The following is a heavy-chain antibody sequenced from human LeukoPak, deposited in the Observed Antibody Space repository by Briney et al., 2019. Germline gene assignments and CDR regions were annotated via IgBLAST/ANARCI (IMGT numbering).Heavy chain of an antibody. CDR3: ARNGNYEYYFDY. V-gene: IGHV4-61*08. D-gene: IGHD4-11*01. CDR2: IYYSGST. Sequence: PSQTLSLTCTVSGGSISSGGYYWSWIRQPPGKGLEWIGYIYYSGSTNYNPSLKSRVTISVDTSKNQFSLKLSSVTAADTAVYYCARNGNYEYYFDYWGQGTLVTVSS. CDR1: GGSISSGGYY. J-gene: IGHJ4*02.